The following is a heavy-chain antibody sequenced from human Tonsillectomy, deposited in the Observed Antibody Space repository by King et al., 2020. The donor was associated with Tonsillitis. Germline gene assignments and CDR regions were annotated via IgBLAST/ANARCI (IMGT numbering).Heavy chain of an antibody. CDR3: ATESGKSNTFSYLDS. Sequence: VQLQESGPGLVKPSETLSLTCTVSDYFITNDYYWGWIRQSPGKGLEWIGDISHDGTAYYNPSLKTRVPFSIDTSNNQFSLNLNSVTAADTAVYYCATESGKSNTFSYLDSWGRGILVTVSS. J-gene: IGHJ4*02. V-gene: IGHV4-38-2*02. CDR2: ISHDGTA. CDR1: DYFITNDYY.